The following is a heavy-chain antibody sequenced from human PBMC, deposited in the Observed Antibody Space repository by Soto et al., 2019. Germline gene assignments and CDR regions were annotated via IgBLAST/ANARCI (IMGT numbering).Heavy chain of an antibody. CDR1: GASISNADYY. J-gene: IGHJ3*01. D-gene: IGHD2-21*01. V-gene: IGHV4-31*03. CDR3: ARVFQAETYLHDGFDV. CDR2: IHSSGSS. Sequence: SETLSLTCTVSGASISNADYYWSWIRQHPGKGLEWIGYIHSSGSSYYNPPLKSRVSISIDMSENQFSLRVNSVTAADTAVYFFARVFQAETYLHDGFDVWGQGTMVTVSS.